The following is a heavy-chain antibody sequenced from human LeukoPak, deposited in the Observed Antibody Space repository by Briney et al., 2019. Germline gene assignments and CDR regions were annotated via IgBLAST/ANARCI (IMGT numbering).Heavy chain of an antibody. Sequence: GGSLRLSCAASGFTFSTYGMSWVRQAPGKGLEWVSAISGSGDYTYYADSVKGRFTISRDNAKNSLYLQMNSLRAEDTAVYYCAELGITMIGGVWGKGTTVTISS. CDR1: GFTFSTYG. CDR2: ISGSGDYT. J-gene: IGHJ6*04. V-gene: IGHV3-23*01. CDR3: AELGITMIGGV. D-gene: IGHD3-10*02.